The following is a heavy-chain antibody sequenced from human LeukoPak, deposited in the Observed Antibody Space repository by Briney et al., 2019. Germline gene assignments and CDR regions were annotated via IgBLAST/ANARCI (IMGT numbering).Heavy chain of an antibody. J-gene: IGHJ4*02. CDR1: GFTFSNAW. Sequence: GGSLRLSCAASGFTFSNAWMSWVRQAPGKGLEWVAVIKSKTDGGTTDYAAPVKGRFTISRDDSKNTLYLQMNSLKTEDTAVYYCTTEVEDRYSSGWYRDYWGQGTLVTVFS. D-gene: IGHD6-19*01. V-gene: IGHV3-15*01. CDR2: IKSKTDGGTT. CDR3: TTEVEDRYSSGWYRDY.